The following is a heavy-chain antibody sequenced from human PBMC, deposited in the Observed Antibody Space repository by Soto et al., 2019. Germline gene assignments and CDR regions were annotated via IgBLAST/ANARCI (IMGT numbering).Heavy chain of an antibody. D-gene: IGHD3-3*01. CDR2: TNPNSGNT. J-gene: IGHJ6*02. V-gene: IGHV1-8*01. CDR3: AREGGQALEWLPHIWYYYGMDV. Sequence: GASVKVSCKASGYTFTSYDINWVRQATGQGLEWMGWTNPNSGNTGYAQKFKGRVTMTRNTSITTAYMEMSSLRSEDTAVYYCAREGGQALEWLPHIWYYYGMDVWGQGTTVTVSS. CDR1: GYTFTSYD.